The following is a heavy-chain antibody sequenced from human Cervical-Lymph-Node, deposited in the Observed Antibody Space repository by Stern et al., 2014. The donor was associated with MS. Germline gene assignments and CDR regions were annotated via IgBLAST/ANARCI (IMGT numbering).Heavy chain of an antibody. CDR1: GGTFSSYA. D-gene: IGHD5-24*01. CDR2: IIPIFGTA. CDR3: ARAEVEMATRNLDY. J-gene: IGHJ4*02. Sequence: MQLVESGAEVKKPGSSGKVSCKASGGTFSSYAISWGRQAPGQGLEWMGGIIPIFGTANYAQKFQGRVTITADESTSTAYMELSSLRSEDTAVYYCARAEVEMATRNLDYWGQGTLVTVSS. V-gene: IGHV1-69*01.